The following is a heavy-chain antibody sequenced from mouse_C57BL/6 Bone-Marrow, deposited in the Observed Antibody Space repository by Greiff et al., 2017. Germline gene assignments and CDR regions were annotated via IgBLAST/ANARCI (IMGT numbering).Heavy chain of an antibody. V-gene: IGHV5-6*01. CDR1: GFTFSSYG. Sequence: EVQVVESGGDLVKPGGSLKLSCAASGFTFSSYGMSWVRQTPDKRLEWVATISSGGSYTYYPDSVKGRFTISRDNAKNTLYLQMSSLKSEDTAMYDCARLPYYYGSSYVGYWGQGTTLTVAS. CDR3: ARLPYYYGSSYVGY. CDR2: ISSGGSYT. D-gene: IGHD1-1*01. J-gene: IGHJ2*01.